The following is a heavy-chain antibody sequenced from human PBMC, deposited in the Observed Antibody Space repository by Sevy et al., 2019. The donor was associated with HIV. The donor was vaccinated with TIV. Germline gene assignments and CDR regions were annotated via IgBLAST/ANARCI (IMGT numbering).Heavy chain of an antibody. Sequence: GGSLRLSCAASGFTFSNYAMSWVRQAPGKGLEWVSSIRISGGNTYYADSVKGRFTISRDNSKNTLYLQMNSLRAEDTAVYYCAKEWTQLSDWYGELHYWGQGSLVTVSS. CDR1: GFTFSNYA. CDR2: IRISGGNT. CDR3: AKEWTQLSDWYGELHY. J-gene: IGHJ4*02. V-gene: IGHV3-23*01. D-gene: IGHD6-19*01.